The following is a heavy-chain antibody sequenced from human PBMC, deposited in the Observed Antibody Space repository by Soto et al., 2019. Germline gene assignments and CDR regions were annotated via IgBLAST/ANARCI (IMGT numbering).Heavy chain of an antibody. J-gene: IGHJ6*02. D-gene: IGHD5-18*01. Sequence: QVQLVQSGAAVKKPGSSVKVSCKASGGTFSSYAISWVRQAPGQGLEWMGGIIPIFGTANYAQKFQGRVTITADESTSXXYMELSSLRSEDTAVYYCATRYSYGTGYYYYGMDVWGQGTTVTVSS. CDR1: GGTFSSYA. CDR2: IIPIFGTA. CDR3: ATRYSYGTGYYYYGMDV. V-gene: IGHV1-69*12.